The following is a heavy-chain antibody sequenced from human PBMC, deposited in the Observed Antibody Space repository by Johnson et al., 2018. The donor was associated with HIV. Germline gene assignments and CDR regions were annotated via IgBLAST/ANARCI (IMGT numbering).Heavy chain of an antibody. J-gene: IGHJ3*02. D-gene: IGHD3-3*01. CDR1: GFTFSSYA. Sequence: QVQLVESGGGAVQPGRSLRISCAASGFTFSSYAMHWVRQAPGKGLEWVAVISYDGSNKYYADSVKGRFTISRDNSKNTLYLQMNSLRAEDTAVYYCSNGGLQFLEWLPHDAFDIWGHGTMVTVSS. CDR3: SNGGLQFLEWLPHDAFDI. CDR2: ISYDGSNK. V-gene: IGHV3-30*04.